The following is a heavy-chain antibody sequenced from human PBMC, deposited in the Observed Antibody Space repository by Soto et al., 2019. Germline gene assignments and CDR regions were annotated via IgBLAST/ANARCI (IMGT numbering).Heavy chain of an antibody. J-gene: IGHJ4*02. Sequence: PGGSLRLSCAASGFTFNIYSMNWVRQAPGKGLEWVSYISGSSSTTYYADSVKGRITISRDNAKNSLYLQMNSLRAEDTAVYYCATVKLGYCSDGRCYRPGYFENWGQGTPVTVSS. CDR3: ATVKLGYCSDGRCYRPGYFEN. D-gene: IGHD2-15*01. CDR2: ISGSSSTT. V-gene: IGHV3-48*01. CDR1: GFTFNIYS.